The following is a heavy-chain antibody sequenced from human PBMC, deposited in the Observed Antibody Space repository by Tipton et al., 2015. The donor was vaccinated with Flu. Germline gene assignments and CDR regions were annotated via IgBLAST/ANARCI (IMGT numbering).Heavy chain of an antibody. V-gene: IGHV4-34*01. CDR3: ARVRASGGGQIWFDR. CDR1: GGSLSGYY. CDR2: INHSGST. Sequence: TLSLTCAVYGGSLSGYYWSWIRQPPGKGLEWIGEINHSGSTNYNPSLKSRVTISVDTSKNQFSLKLSSVTAADTAVYYCARVRASGGGQIWFDRWGQGTLVTVSS. D-gene: IGHD6-19*01. J-gene: IGHJ5*02.